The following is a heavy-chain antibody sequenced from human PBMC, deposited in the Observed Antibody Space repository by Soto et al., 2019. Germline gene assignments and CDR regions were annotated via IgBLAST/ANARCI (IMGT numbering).Heavy chain of an antibody. CDR3: ATGTVNTGAYYGMDV. CDR2: IIPIFGTA. V-gene: IGHV1-69*12. J-gene: IGHJ6*02. CDR1: GGTFSSYA. Sequence: QVQLVQSGAEVKKPGSSVKVSCKASGGTFSSYAISWVRQAPGQGLEWMGGIIPIFGTANYAQKFQGRVTIKADESTSTAYVELSSLRSEDTAVDYCATGTVNTGAYYGMDVWGQWTTVPVSS. D-gene: IGHD4-17*01.